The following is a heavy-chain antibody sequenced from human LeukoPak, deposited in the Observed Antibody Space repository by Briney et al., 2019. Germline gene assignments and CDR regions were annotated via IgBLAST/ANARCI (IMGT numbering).Heavy chain of an antibody. D-gene: IGHD3-3*01. Sequence: SETLSLTCTVSGGSISSGDYYWSWIRQPPGKGLEWIGYIYYSVSTYYNPSLKSRVTISVDTSKNQFSLKLSSVTAADTAVYYCASSVEITIFGVVSPPAAFDIWGQGTMVTVSS. CDR1: GGSISSGDYY. CDR2: IYYSVST. V-gene: IGHV4-30-4*08. J-gene: IGHJ3*02. CDR3: ASSVEITIFGVVSPPAAFDI.